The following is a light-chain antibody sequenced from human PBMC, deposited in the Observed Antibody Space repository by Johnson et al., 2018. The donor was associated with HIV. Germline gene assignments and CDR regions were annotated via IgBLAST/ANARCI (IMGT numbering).Light chain of an antibody. Sequence: QAVLTQPPSVSAAPGQKVTISCSGSSSNIGNNYVSWYQQLPGTAPKLLIYDNNKRPSGIPDRFSGSKSDTSATLDITGLQTGDEADDYCGAWESSLRVYVFGTGTKVTVL. V-gene: IGLV1-51*01. CDR2: DNN. J-gene: IGLJ1*01. CDR1: SSNIGNNY. CDR3: GAWESSLRVYV.